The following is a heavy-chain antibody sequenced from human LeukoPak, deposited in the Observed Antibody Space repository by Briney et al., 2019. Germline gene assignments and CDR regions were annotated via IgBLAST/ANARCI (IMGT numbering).Heavy chain of an antibody. CDR3: AKVPWVGTIT. D-gene: IGHD1-26*01. V-gene: IGHV3-23*01. J-gene: IGHJ4*02. Sequence: PGGSLRLSCAASGFTLSDYAMNWVRQAPGEGLEWLSGISGSDGHTYYADSVKGRFTLSRDNSKNTPYLQMNSLRADDTAIYYCAKVPWVGTITWGQGTLVIVSS. CDR2: ISGSDGHT. CDR1: GFTLSDYA.